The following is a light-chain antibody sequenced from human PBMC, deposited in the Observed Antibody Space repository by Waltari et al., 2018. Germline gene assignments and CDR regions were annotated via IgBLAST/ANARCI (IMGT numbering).Light chain of an antibody. Sequence: SYELTQPPSVSVSPGQTASITCSGDNLGNQYASWYQQKPGQSPVLVIYCDSKRPSGIPERFSGSNSGNTATLTISWTQAMDEADYYCQAWDTTTVVFGGGTKVTVL. J-gene: IGLJ2*01. CDR1: NLGNQY. V-gene: IGLV3-1*01. CDR2: CDS. CDR3: QAWDTTTVV.